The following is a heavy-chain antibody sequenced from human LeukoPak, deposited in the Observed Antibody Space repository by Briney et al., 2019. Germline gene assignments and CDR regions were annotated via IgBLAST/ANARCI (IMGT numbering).Heavy chain of an antibody. CDR1: GFTFRTYW. CDR3: AKDMRFDWTPYYFDY. CDR2: INEDGSIT. V-gene: IGHV3-74*01. D-gene: IGHD3-9*01. J-gene: IGHJ4*02. Sequence: SGGSLRLSCAVSGFTFRTYWMHWVRQVPGEGLVWVSRINEDGSITNYADSVKGRFTISRDNSKNTLYLQMNSLRAEDTAVYYCAKDMRFDWTPYYFDYWGQGTLVTVSS.